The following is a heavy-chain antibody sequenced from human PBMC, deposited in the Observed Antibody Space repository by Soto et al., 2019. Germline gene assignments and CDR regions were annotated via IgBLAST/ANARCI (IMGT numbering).Heavy chain of an antibody. D-gene: IGHD3-3*01. CDR1: GFTFSSYA. CDR3: TTDHNDFWSGPSYYYGMGV. J-gene: IGHJ6*02. Sequence: GGSLRLSCAASGFTFSSYAMSWVRQAPGKGLEWVGRIKSKTDGGTTDYAAPVKGRFTISRDDSKNTLYLQMNSLKTEDTAVYYCTTDHNDFWSGPSYYYGMGVWGQGTTVTVSS. V-gene: IGHV3-15*01. CDR2: IKSKTDGGTT.